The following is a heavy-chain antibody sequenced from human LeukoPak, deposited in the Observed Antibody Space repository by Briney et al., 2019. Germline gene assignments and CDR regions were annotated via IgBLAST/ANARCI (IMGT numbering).Heavy chain of an antibody. Sequence: PSETLSLTCTVSGGSISSSSYYWGWIRQPPGKGLEWIGSIYYSGSTYYNPSLKSRVTISVDTSKNQFSLKLSSVTAADTAVYYCAREAIEMATSYFDYWGQGTLVTASS. CDR2: IYYSGST. CDR3: AREAIEMATSYFDY. CDR1: GGSISSSSYY. D-gene: IGHD5-24*01. J-gene: IGHJ4*02. V-gene: IGHV4-39*07.